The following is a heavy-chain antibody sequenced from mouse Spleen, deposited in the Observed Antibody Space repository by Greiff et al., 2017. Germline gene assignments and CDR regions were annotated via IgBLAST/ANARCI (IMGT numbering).Heavy chain of an antibody. CDR3: AREDGSSYSYAMDY. V-gene: IGHV5-16*01. CDR2: INYDGSST. Sequence: EVKLVESEGGLVQPGSSMKLSCTASGFTFSDYYMAWVRQVPEKGLEWVANINYDGSSTYYLDSLKSRFIISRDNAKNILYLQMSSLKSEDTATYYCAREDGSSYSYAMDYWGQGTSVTVSS. J-gene: IGHJ4*01. D-gene: IGHD1-1*01. CDR1: GFTFSDYY.